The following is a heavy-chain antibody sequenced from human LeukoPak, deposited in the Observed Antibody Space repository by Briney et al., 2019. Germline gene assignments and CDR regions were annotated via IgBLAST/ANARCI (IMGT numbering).Heavy chain of an antibody. CDR1: GYTFTSYG. D-gene: IGHD6-13*01. CDR2: ISAYNGNT. V-gene: IGHV1-18*01. CDR3: ARDPYSSSSSYWFDP. Sequence: ASVKVSCKASGYTFTSYGISWVRQAPGQGLEWMGWISAYNGNTNYAQKLQGRVTMTTDTSTSTAYMELRSLRSDDTAVYYCARDPYSSSSSYWFDPWGQGTLVTVSS. J-gene: IGHJ5*02.